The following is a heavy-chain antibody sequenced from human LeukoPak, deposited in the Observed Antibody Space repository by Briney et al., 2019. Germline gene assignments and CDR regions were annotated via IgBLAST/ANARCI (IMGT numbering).Heavy chain of an antibody. CDR1: GGSISSSSYY. Sequence: SETLSLTCTVSGGSISSSSYYWGWIRQPPGKGLEWIGSIYYSGSTYYNPSLKGRVTISVDTSKNQFSLKLSSVTAADTAVYYCASLSIFGVVIPQGYWGQGTLVTVSS. CDR3: ASLSIFGVVIPQGY. D-gene: IGHD3-3*01. CDR2: IYYSGST. J-gene: IGHJ4*02. V-gene: IGHV4-39*01.